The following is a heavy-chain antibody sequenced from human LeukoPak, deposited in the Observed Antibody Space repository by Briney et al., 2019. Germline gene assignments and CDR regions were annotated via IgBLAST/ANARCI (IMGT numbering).Heavy chain of an antibody. J-gene: IGHJ4*02. D-gene: IGHD4-17*01. V-gene: IGHV3-7*03. Sequence: SWIRQHPGKGLEWVANIKEDGSVKYYVDSVKGRFTISRDNAKNSVCLEMNSLRAEDTAVYYCARDNCGDYGYWGQGTLVTVSS. CDR3: ARDNCGDYGY. CDR2: IKEDGSVK.